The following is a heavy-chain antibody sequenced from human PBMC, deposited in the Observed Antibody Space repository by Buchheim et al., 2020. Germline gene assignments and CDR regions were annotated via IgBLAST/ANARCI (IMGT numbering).Heavy chain of an antibody. Sequence: QVQLQQWGAGLLKPSETLSLTCAVYGGSFSGYYWSWIRQPPGKGLEWIGEINHSGSTNYNPSLKSRVTISVDTSKNQFSLKLISVTAADTAVYYCAGSSRGIVVVPAAMGNHFDYWGQGTL. J-gene: IGHJ4*02. D-gene: IGHD2-2*01. CDR2: INHSGST. CDR3: AGSSRGIVVVPAAMGNHFDY. CDR1: GGSFSGYY. V-gene: IGHV4-34*01.